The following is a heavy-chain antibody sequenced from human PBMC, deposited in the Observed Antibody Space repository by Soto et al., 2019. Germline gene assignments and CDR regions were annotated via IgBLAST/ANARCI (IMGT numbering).Heavy chain of an antibody. CDR1: GFTFSSYG. Sequence: PGGSLRLSCAASGFTFSSYGMHWVRQAPGKGLEWVAVIWYDGSNKYYADSVKGRFTISRDNSKNTLYLQMNSLRAEDTAVYYCAKNLDDSSGYYARGLGYWGQGTLVTVSS. CDR3: AKNLDDSSGYYARGLGY. D-gene: IGHD3-22*01. J-gene: IGHJ4*02. CDR2: IWYDGSNK. V-gene: IGHV3-30*02.